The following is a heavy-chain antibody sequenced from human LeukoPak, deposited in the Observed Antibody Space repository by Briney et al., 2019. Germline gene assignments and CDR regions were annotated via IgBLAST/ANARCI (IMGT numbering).Heavy chain of an antibody. CDR1: GFTFKSHA. CDR3: ARGRIAVALYDGMDG. CDR2: IGGSGGRT. Sequence: GGSLRLSCAATGFTFKSHAMNWVRQAPGKGLEWVSGIGGSGGRTYYADSVTGRFTISRDNSKNMVYLQLNSLRAADTAVYYCARGRIAVALYDGMDGWGHGTTVTVFS. D-gene: IGHD6-19*01. V-gene: IGHV3-23*01. J-gene: IGHJ6*02.